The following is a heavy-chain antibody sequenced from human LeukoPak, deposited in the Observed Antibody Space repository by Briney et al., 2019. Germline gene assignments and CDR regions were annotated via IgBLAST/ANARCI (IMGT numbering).Heavy chain of an antibody. D-gene: IGHD4-23*01. V-gene: IGHV3-23*01. Sequence: GESLRLSCSASGFTFSDYAMSWVRPAVAKGLKWVSVISGSGGSTYNADSVKGRFTISRDNSKNILYLQMNSLRAEDTAVYYCARSVESAVATNPYFDFWGQGALVTVSS. CDR1: GFTFSDYA. J-gene: IGHJ4*02. CDR2: ISGSGGST. CDR3: ARSVESAVATNPYFDF.